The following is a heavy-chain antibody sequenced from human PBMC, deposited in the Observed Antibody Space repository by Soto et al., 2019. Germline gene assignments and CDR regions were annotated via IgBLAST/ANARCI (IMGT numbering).Heavy chain of an antibody. CDR2: INHSGST. D-gene: IGHD3-3*01. CDR3: ARRGAAYYDFWSGYYPFDY. J-gene: IGHJ4*02. Sequence: QVQLQQWGAGLLKPSETLSLTCAVYGGSFSGYYWSWIRQPPGKGLEWIGEINHSGSTNYNPSLKSRVTISVDTSNHHFSLKLSSVTAADTAVYYCARRGAAYYDFWSGYYPFDYWGQGTLVTVSS. CDR1: GGSFSGYY. V-gene: IGHV4-34*01.